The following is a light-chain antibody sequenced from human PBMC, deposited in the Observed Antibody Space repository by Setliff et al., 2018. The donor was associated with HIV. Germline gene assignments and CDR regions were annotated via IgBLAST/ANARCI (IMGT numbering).Light chain of an antibody. CDR2: STY. J-gene: IGLJ1*01. CDR3: AAWDDSLHGYV. Sequence: QSVLTQPPSASGAPGQRDTISCSGSSSNVGDNAVSWYQQFPGTAPKLLIYSTYQRPSGVPDRFSGSKSGTSASLAISGLHSEDEADYYCAAWDDSLHGYVFGSGTKVTVL. CDR1: SSNVGDNA. V-gene: IGLV1-44*01.